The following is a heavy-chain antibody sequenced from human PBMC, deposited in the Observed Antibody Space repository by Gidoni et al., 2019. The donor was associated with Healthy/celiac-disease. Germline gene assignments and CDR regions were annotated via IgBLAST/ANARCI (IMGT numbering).Heavy chain of an antibody. CDR1: GFTFSDYY. V-gene: IGHV3-11*06. D-gene: IGHD6-13*01. CDR3: ARGRSSSWSSFDY. CDR2: ISRSSSYT. Sequence: QVQLVESGGGLVKPGGSLRLSCAASGFTFSDYYMSWIRQAPGKGLEVVSYISRSSSYTNYADSVKGRFTISRDNAKNSLYLQMNSLRAEDTAVYYCARGRSSSWSSFDYWGQGTLVTVSS. J-gene: IGHJ4*02.